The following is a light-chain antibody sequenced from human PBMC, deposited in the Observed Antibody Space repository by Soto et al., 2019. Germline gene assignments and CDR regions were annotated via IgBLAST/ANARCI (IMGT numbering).Light chain of an antibody. CDR1: QTIITY. CDR2: GAT. Sequence: DIQMTQSPSSLSASVGDTVTITCRASQTIITYLNWYQQRPGKAPKLLISGATTLEGGVPSRFSGSGSGTDFTLTISSLQPEDFAAYYCQQSYTTPALSFGGGTKVE. V-gene: IGKV1-39*01. CDR3: QQSYTTPALS. J-gene: IGKJ4*01.